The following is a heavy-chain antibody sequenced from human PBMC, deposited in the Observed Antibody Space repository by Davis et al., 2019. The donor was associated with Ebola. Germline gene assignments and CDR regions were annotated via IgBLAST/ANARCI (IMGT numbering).Heavy chain of an antibody. J-gene: IGHJ4*02. V-gene: IGHV4-4*02. CDR1: GGSIRSSNC. Sequence: SETLSLTCAVSGGSIRSSNCWTWVRQPPGKGLEWIGEIYHSGSTNYNPSLKSRVTISVDKSKNQFSLKLSSVTAADTAVYYCAREWFGESYYFDYWGQGTLVTVSS. CDR2: IYHSGST. CDR3: AREWFGESYYFDY. D-gene: IGHD3-10*01.